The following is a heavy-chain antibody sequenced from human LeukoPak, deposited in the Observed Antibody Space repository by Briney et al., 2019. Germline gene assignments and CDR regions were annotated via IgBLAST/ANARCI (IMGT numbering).Heavy chain of an antibody. CDR2: ISGSGGST. V-gene: IGHV3-23*01. Sequence: GGSLRLSCAASGFTFSSYAMSWVRQAPGKGLEWVSAISGSGGSTYYADSVKGRFTISRDNSKNTLYLQMNSLRAEVTAVYYCAKAAQYDSGSPRGYFDYWGQGTLVTVSS. J-gene: IGHJ4*02. D-gene: IGHD3-10*01. CDR3: AKAAQYDSGSPRGYFDY. CDR1: GFTFSSYA.